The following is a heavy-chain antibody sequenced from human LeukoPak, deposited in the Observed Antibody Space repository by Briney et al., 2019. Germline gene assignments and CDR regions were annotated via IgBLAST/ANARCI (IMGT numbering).Heavy chain of an antibody. Sequence: ASVDVSCKASGYTFTGYYMHWVRQAPGQGLEWMGWINPNSGGTNYAQKFQGWVTMTRDTSISTAYMELSRLRSDDTAVYYCARERVDYYDREYYFDYWGQGTLVTVSS. D-gene: IGHD3-22*01. J-gene: IGHJ4*02. CDR2: INPNSGGT. CDR3: ARERVDYYDREYYFDY. CDR1: GYTFTGYY. V-gene: IGHV1-2*04.